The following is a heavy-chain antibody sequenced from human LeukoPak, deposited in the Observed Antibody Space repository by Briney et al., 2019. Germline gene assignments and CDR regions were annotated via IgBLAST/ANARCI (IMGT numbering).Heavy chain of an antibody. CDR1: GYSINNGYY. CDR2: TYHTGNT. Sequence: SETLSLTCTVSGYSINNGYYWGWIRQPPGKGLEWIGSTYHTGNTYYKPSLRSRLSLSMVASKNQFSLRLDFVTAADTALHYCVRVFDCSACSIRNFYFGYWGQGILVTVSS. J-gene: IGHJ4*02. D-gene: IGHD2-15*01. V-gene: IGHV4-38-2*02. CDR3: VRVFDCSACSIRNFYFGY.